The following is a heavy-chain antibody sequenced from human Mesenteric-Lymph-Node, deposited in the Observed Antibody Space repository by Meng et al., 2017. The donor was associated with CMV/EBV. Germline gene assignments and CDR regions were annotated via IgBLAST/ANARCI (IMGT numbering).Heavy chain of an antibody. CDR1: GFTFSSYW. J-gene: IGHJ4*02. V-gene: IGHV3-7*01. CDR3: ARGRASGYYYILDY. Sequence: GGSLRLSCAASGFTFSSYWMSWVRQAPGKGLEWVANIKQDGSEKYYVDSVKGRFTISRDNAKNSLYLQMNGLRAEDTAVYYCARGRASGYYYILDYWGQGTLVTVSS. D-gene: IGHD3-22*01. CDR2: IKQDGSEK.